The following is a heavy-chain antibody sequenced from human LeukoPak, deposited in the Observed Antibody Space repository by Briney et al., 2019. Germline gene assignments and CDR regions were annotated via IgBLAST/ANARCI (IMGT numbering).Heavy chain of an antibody. CDR3: ARGDIVVTPFDY. D-gene: IGHD5-12*01. CDR1: GGSVSSGSYY. CDR2: IYYSGST. Sequence: ASETLSLTCTVSGGSVSSGSYYWSWIRQPPGKGLEWIGYIYYSGSTNYNPSLKSRVTISVDTSKNQFSLKLSSVTAADTAVYYCARGDIVVTPFDYWGQGTLVTVSS. J-gene: IGHJ4*02. V-gene: IGHV4-61*01.